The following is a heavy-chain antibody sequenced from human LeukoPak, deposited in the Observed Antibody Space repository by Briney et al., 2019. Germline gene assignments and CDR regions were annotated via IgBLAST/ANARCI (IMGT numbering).Heavy chain of an antibody. V-gene: IGHV3-21*01. CDR2: ISSSSSYI. J-gene: IGHJ4*02. Sequence: GGSLRLSCAASGFTFSSYSMNWVRQAPGKGLEWVSSISSSSSYIYYADSVKGRFTISRDNAKNSLYLQMNSLRAEDTAVYYCTLRGTTPSFSDYWGQGTLVTVSS. CDR3: TLRGTTPSFSDY. D-gene: IGHD4-17*01. CDR1: GFTFSSYS.